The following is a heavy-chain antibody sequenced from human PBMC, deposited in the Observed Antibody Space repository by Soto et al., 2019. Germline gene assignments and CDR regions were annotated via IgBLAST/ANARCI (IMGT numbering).Heavy chain of an antibody. Sequence: SETLSLTCAVYAGSFSGYYWSWIRQPPGKGLEWIGEINHSGSTNYNPSLKSRVTISVDTSKNQFSLKLSSVTAADTAVYHCARVYGGSIVVVPAANPRGWFDPWGQGTLVTVSS. V-gene: IGHV4-34*01. J-gene: IGHJ5*02. CDR2: INHSGST. CDR3: ARVYGGSIVVVPAANPRGWFDP. D-gene: IGHD2-2*01. CDR1: AGSFSGYY.